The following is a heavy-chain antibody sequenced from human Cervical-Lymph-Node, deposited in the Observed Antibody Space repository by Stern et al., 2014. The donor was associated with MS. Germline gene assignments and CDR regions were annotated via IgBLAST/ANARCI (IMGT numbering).Heavy chain of an antibody. CDR2: INSDGRIT. V-gene: IGHV3-74*01. CDR3: ARDPSYCGGDCYANWFDP. Sequence: EVQLVESGGGLVQPGGSLRLSCAASGFTFSSYWLHWVRQAPGKGLVWVSRINSDGRITSCADSVKGVFSISRDNAKNTMYLQMNSLRAEDTAVYYCARDPSYCGGDCYANWFDPWGQGTLVTVSS. J-gene: IGHJ5*02. CDR1: GFTFSSYW. D-gene: IGHD2-21*02.